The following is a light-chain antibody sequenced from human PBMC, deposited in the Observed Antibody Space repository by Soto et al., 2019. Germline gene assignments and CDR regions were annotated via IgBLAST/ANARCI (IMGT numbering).Light chain of an antibody. V-gene: IGKV3D-15*01. CDR2: GAS. J-gene: IGKJ5*01. CDR3: QQYNNWPS. CDR1: QSVSSN. Sequence: EIVMTKSPATLSVSQGERATLSCRASQSVSSNLAWYQQKPGQAPRLLIYGASTRATGIPARFSGSGSGTEFTLTISSLQSEDFAFYYCQQYNNWPSFGQATRLENK.